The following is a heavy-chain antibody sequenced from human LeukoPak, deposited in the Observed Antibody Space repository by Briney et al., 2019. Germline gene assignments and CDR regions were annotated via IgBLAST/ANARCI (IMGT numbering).Heavy chain of an antibody. J-gene: IGHJ4*02. D-gene: IGHD1-1*01. CDR3: ARDSRTGGTILPKSFDY. Sequence: GGSLRLSCAASGFTFSSYGMHWVRQAPGKGLEYVSSISSNGGSTYYANSVKGRFTISRDNSKNTLYLQMGSLRAEDMAVYYCARDSRTGGTILPKSFDYWGQGTLVTVSS. CDR2: ISSNGGST. CDR1: GFTFSSYG. V-gene: IGHV3-64*01.